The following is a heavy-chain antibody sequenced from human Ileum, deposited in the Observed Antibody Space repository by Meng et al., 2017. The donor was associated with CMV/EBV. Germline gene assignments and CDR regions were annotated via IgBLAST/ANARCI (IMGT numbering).Heavy chain of an antibody. V-gene: IGHV1-18*01. CDR1: GYHFTNHK. J-gene: IGHJ4*02. Sequence: QVDRAQTRTEVTSPAASVKVSCKTSGYHFTNHKSARVRQAPGQGLERIACSSIHHGQTEYAQKYQDRLTVTRDTSTNTAYMELRSLTSDDTAMYYCARDYWGYDYWGQGTLVTVSS. CDR2: SSIHHGQT. CDR3: ARDYWGYDY. D-gene: IGHD7-27*01.